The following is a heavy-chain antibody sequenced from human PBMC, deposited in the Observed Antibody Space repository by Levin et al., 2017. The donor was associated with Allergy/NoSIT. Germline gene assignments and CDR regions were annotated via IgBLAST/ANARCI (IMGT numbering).Heavy chain of an antibody. CDR3: VRGDYEVRRSLCFDI. CDR1: GGSIDSIVSQTHY. D-gene: IGHD4-17*01. V-gene: IGHV4-39*01. J-gene: IGHJ3*02. CDR2: FYFSGSA. Sequence: GSLRLSCAVSGGSIDSIVSQTHYGGWVRQFPGRGLEWIGSFYFSGSAYYNPSLKSRVTLSVDKSKRQLSLNLASLTAADTAVYYGVRGDYEVRRSLCFDIWGQGAMVTVSP.